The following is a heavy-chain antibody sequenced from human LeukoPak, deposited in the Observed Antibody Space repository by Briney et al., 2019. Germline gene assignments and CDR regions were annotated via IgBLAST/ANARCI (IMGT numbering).Heavy chain of an antibody. V-gene: IGHV3-7*01. CDR1: GFTFSSYA. CDR3: AREGDLPDY. D-gene: IGHD3-10*01. J-gene: IGHJ4*02. Sequence: GGSLRLSCAASGFTFSSYAMSWVRQAPGKGLEWVANIKQDGSEKYYVDSVKGRFTISRDNAKNSLYLQMNSLRAEDTAVYYCAREGDLPDYWGQGTLVTVSS. CDR2: IKQDGSEK.